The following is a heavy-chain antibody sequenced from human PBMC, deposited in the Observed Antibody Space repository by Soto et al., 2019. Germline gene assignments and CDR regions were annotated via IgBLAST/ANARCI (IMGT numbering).Heavy chain of an antibody. CDR1: GGTFSSYA. J-gene: IGHJ3*02. Sequence: GASVKVSCKASGGTFSSYAISWVRQAPGQGLEWMGGIIPIFGTANYAQKFQGRVTITADESTSTAYMELSSLRSEGTAVYYCASETGTTLWHDAFDIWGQGTMVTVSS. D-gene: IGHD1-7*01. V-gene: IGHV1-69*13. CDR3: ASETGTTLWHDAFDI. CDR2: IIPIFGTA.